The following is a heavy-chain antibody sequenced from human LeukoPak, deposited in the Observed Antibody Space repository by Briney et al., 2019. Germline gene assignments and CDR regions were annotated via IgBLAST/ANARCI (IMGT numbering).Heavy chain of an antibody. V-gene: IGHV1-46*04. CDR1: GYTFTSYG. J-gene: IGHJ4*02. CDR3: ARHSCTGNSCHFDY. Sequence: ASVKVSCKASGYTFTSYGITWVRQAPGQGLEWMGIINPRGGSTTYAQKLQGRVTMTRDTSTSTVYMELSSLRSEDTALYYCARHSCTGNSCHFDYWGQGTLVIVSS. CDR2: INPRGGST. D-gene: IGHD2-8*02.